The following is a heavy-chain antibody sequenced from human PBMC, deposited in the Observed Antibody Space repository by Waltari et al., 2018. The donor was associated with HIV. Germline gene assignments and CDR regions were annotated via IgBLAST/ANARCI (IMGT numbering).Heavy chain of an antibody. D-gene: IGHD3-10*01. CDR1: GYTFTSYA. J-gene: IGHJ4*02. CDR2: MNPNSGNT. CDR3: ARGRVQVRGAMYYFDY. Sequence: QVQLVQSGAEVKKPGASVKVSCKASGYTFTSYAINWVRQATGQGLEWRGWMNPNSGNTGYPQKFQGRVTMTRNTSISTAYMELSSLRSEDTAVYYCARGRVQVRGAMYYFDYWGQGTLVTVSS. V-gene: IGHV1-8*01.